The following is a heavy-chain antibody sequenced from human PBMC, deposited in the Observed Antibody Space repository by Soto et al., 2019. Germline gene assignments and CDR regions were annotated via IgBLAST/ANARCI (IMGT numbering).Heavy chain of an antibody. V-gene: IGHV4-4*02. CDR3: ARLVYDTRLNYMYFDF. CDR1: GVSISSGNW. J-gene: IGHJ4*02. Sequence: SETLSLTCAVSGVSISSGNWWTWVRQSPQRGLEYIGEIFHDGTANYYPSFERRVAISVDTSKNQFSLKLTSVTAADTAIYFCARLVYDTRLNYMYFDFWGQGTQVTVSS. CDR2: IFHDGTA. D-gene: IGHD3-10*01.